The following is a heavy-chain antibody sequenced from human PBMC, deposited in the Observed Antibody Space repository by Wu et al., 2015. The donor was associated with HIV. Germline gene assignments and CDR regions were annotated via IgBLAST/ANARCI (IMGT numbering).Heavy chain of an antibody. CDR3: ARSYNGSPVYFDL. J-gene: IGHJ2*01. CDR2: IIPTDGTT. V-gene: IGHV1-69*11. CDR1: EGIFTTYG. D-gene: IGHD1-26*01. Sequence: QVQLVQSGGDVKKSGSSVRVSCKPSEGIFTTYGLSWVRQAPGQGLEWMGRIIPTDGTTNYAQKFRDRITIIADQSTTTVYMELNGLRSEDTAVYFCARSYNGSPVYFDLWGRGTLLTVSS.